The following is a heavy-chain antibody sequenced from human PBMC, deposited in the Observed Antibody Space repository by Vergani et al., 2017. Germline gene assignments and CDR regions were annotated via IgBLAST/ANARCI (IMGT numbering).Heavy chain of an antibody. J-gene: IGHJ4*02. V-gene: IGHV4-39*01. D-gene: IGHD6-19*01. Sequence: QLQLQQSGPGLVKPSETLFLTSTDSADSISSGSYYCCFLRQPPEKSLEWIGSIYYSGLTYYNPSLKSRVAISVDTSQNQFSLQVTSVTAADTAVYFCARQRPGRGWSRGDFDDWGQGIQLIVSS. CDR1: ADSISSGSYY. CDR3: ARQRPGRGWSRGDFDD. CDR2: IYYSGLT.